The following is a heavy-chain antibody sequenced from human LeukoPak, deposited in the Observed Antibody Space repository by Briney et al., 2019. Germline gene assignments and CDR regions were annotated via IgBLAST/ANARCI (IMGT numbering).Heavy chain of an antibody. Sequence: HPGGSLRLSCAASGFTFSSYAMSWVRQAPGKGLEWVSAISGSGGSTYYADSVKGRFTISRDNSKNTLYLQMNSLRAEDTAVYYCAKVYGSGSYLSPFDYWGQGTLVTVSS. CDR2: ISGSGGST. CDR1: GFTFSSYA. V-gene: IGHV3-23*01. CDR3: AKVYGSGSYLSPFDY. J-gene: IGHJ4*02. D-gene: IGHD3-10*01.